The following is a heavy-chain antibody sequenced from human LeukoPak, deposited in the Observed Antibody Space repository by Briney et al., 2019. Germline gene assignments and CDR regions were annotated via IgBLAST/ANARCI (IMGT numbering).Heavy chain of an antibody. CDR3: ANFEPAPNRYSGRYHGAFDI. J-gene: IGHJ3*02. V-gene: IGHV3-23*01. CDR2: SSGSGGST. CDR1: GFTFSSYA. Sequence: PGGSLRLSCAASGFTFSSYAMSWVRQAPGKGLEWVSSSSGSGGSTYYADSVKGRFTISRDNSKNTLYLQMNSLRAEDTAVYYCANFEPAPNRYSGRYHGAFDIWGQGTMVTVSS. D-gene: IGHD1-26*01.